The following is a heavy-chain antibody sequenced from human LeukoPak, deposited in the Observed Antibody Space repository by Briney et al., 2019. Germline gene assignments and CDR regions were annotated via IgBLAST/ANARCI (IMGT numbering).Heavy chain of an antibody. Sequence: GGSLRLSCAASGFTFSSYAMSWVRQAPGKGLEWVSAISGSGGSTYYADSVKGRFTISRDNSKNTLYLQMNSLRAEDTAVYYCARHKGDWLPTSSYFDYWGQGTLVTVSS. CDR2: ISGSGGST. CDR3: ARHKGDWLPTSSYFDY. J-gene: IGHJ4*02. V-gene: IGHV3-23*01. CDR1: GFTFSSYA. D-gene: IGHD3-9*01.